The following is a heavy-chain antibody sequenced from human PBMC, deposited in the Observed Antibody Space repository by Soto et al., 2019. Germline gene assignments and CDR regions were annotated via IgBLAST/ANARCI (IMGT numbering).Heavy chain of an antibody. D-gene: IGHD5-18*01. CDR1: GYTFTSYA. CDR2: INAGNGNT. Sequence: ASVKVSCKASGYTFTSYAMHWVRQAPGQRLEWMGWINAGNGNTKYSQKFQGRVTITRDTSASTAYMELSSLRSEDTAVYYCERDLGYSGFDYWGQGNLVTVSS. V-gene: IGHV1-3*01. J-gene: IGHJ4*02. CDR3: ERDLGYSGFDY.